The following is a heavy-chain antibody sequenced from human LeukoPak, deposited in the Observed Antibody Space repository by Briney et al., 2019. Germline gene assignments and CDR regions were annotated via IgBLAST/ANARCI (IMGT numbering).Heavy chain of an antibody. V-gene: IGHV3-23*01. CDR1: GFTFSSYA. J-gene: IGHJ4*02. Sequence: GGSLRLSCAASGFTFSSYAISWVRQTPGKGLEWVSTISGSGGNTYYADSVKGRFTISRDNSKNTLYLQMNSLRAEDTAVYYCAKDRVSIFGATDYWGQGTLVTVYS. CDR3: AKDRVSIFGATDY. D-gene: IGHD3-3*01. CDR2: ISGSGGNT.